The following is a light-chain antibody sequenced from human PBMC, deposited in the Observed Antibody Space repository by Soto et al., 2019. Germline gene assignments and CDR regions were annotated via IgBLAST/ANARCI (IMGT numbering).Light chain of an antibody. CDR1: SSDVGGYKY. Sequence: QSALTQPASVSGSPGQSITISCTGTSSDVGGYKYVSWYQQHPGKAPKLMIYEVSNRPSGLSNRFSGTKSGNTASLTISGLQAEDEADYYCSSFTNSNTLVFGGGTKLTVL. J-gene: IGLJ2*01. CDR3: SSFTNSNTLV. V-gene: IGLV2-14*01. CDR2: EVS.